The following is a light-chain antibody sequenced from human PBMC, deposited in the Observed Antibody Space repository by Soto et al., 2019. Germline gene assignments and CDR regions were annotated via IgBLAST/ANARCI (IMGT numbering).Light chain of an antibody. CDR3: QQSYSTPT. V-gene: IGKV1-39*01. J-gene: IGKJ1*01. Sequence: DIHITHSPSSLSSSVLYIFTITCRASQSISSYLNWYQQKPGKAPKLLTYAASSLQSGVPSRFSGSGSGTDFTLTISSLQPEDFATYYCQQSYSTPTFGQGTKVDIK. CDR1: QSISSY. CDR2: AAS.